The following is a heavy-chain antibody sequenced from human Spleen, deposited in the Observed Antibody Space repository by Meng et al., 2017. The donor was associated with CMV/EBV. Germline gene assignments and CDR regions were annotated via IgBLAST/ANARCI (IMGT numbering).Heavy chain of an antibody. CDR2: IKQEGSEK. CDR1: GFTFSSYW. Sequence: GESLKISCAASGFTFSSYWMSWVRQAPGKGLEWVANIKQEGSEKYYVDSVKGRFTISRDNAKNSLYLQMNSLRAEDTAVYYCARSVLSFGESWDYGMDVWGQGTTVTVS. V-gene: IGHV3-7*01. D-gene: IGHD3-10*01. J-gene: IGHJ6*02. CDR3: ARSVLSFGESWDYGMDV.